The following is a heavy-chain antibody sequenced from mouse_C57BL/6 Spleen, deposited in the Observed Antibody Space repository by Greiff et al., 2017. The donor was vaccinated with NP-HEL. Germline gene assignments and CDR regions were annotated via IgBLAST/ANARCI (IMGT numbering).Heavy chain of an antibody. J-gene: IGHJ2*01. CDR1: GYAFTNYL. CDR2: INPGSGGT. Sequence: VQLQQSGAELVRPGTSVKVSCKASGYAFTNYLIEWVKQRPGQGLEWIGVINPGSGGTNYNEKFKGKATLTADKSSSTAYMQLSSLTSEDSAVYFCGRGRYFDYWGQGTILTVSS. V-gene: IGHV1-54*01. CDR3: GRGRYFDY.